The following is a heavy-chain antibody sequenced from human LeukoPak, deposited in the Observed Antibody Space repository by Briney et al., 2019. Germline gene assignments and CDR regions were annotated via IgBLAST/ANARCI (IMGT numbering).Heavy chain of an antibody. V-gene: IGHV3-48*04. CDR1: GFTFSSFT. Sequence: GGSLRLSCAASGFTFSSFTMNWVRQAPGKGLEWVSYISSGSSTIYYADSVKGRFIISRDNAKNSLYLQMNSLRAEDTALYYCARGIDDGDNWFDPWGQGTLVTVSS. D-gene: IGHD1-1*01. J-gene: IGHJ5*02. CDR2: ISSGSSTI. CDR3: ARGIDDGDNWFDP.